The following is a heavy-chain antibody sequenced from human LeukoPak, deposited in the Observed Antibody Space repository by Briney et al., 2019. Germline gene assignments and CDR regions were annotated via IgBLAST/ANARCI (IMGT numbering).Heavy chain of an antibody. D-gene: IGHD2-8*02. J-gene: IGHJ6*03. CDR2: MNPNSGNT. CDR1: GYTFTSYD. CDR3: ARVVVSDLLYYYYYMDV. V-gene: IGHV1-8*01. Sequence: ASVKVSXKASGYTFTSYDINWVRQATGRGLEWMGWMNPNSGNTGYAQKFQGRVTMTRNTSISTAYMELSSLRSEDTAVYYCARVVVSDLLYYYYYMDVWGKGTTVTVS.